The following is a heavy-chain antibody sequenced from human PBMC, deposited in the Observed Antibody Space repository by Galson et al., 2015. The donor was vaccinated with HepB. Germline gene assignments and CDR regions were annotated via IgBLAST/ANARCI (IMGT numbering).Heavy chain of an antibody. CDR3: ATLGYSRV. CDR2: INSDGSST. J-gene: IGHJ4*02. CDR1: GFTFSSYW. Sequence: SLRLSCAASGFTFSSYWMHWVRQAPGKGLVRVSRINSDGSSTSYADSVKGRFTISRDNAKNTLYLQMNSLRAEDTAVYYCATLGYSRVWGQGTLATVSS. D-gene: IGHD6-13*01. V-gene: IGHV3-74*01.